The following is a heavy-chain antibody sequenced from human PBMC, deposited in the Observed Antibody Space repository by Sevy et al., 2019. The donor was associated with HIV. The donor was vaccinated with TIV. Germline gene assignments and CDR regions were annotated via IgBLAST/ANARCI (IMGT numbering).Heavy chain of an antibody. CDR1: GFTFSSYA. Sequence: GGSLRLSCAASGFTFSSYAMSWVRQAPGKGLEWVSAISGSGGSTYYADSVKGRFTISRDNSKNMLNLQMNSLRAEDTAVYYWAIGPHIVVVSAAKGSCAFDIWGQGTMVTVSS. D-gene: IGHD2-2*01. CDR2: ISGSGGST. CDR3: AIGPHIVVVSAAKGSCAFDI. V-gene: IGHV3-23*01. J-gene: IGHJ3*02.